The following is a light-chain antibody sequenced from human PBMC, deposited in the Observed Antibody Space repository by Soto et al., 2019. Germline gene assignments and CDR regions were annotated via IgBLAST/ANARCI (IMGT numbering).Light chain of an antibody. Sequence: EIVLTQSPGTLSLSPGDRATLYCRTSQSVSNDYLAWYRQNPGQAPRLLIYGASHRPGGTPDRFSGSGSGTDFTLTITRLEPEDFAVYYCQQYGSSPRTFGQGTKLEIK. CDR3: QQYGSSPRT. V-gene: IGKV3-20*01. J-gene: IGKJ2*01. CDR1: QSVSNDY. CDR2: GAS.